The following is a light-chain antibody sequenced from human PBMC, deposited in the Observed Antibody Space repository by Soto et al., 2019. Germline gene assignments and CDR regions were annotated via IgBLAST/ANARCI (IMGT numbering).Light chain of an antibody. CDR1: SSNIGAGYD. CDR2: ANT. CDR3: QSYDSSLSGSV. J-gene: IGLJ3*02. Sequence: QSVLTQTPSVSGAPGQRVTISCTGSSSNIGAGYDVHWYQQLPGTTPKLLIYANTNRPSGVPDRFSGSKSGTSASLAITGLQAEDEADYYCQSYDSSLSGSVFGGGTQLTV. V-gene: IGLV1-40*01.